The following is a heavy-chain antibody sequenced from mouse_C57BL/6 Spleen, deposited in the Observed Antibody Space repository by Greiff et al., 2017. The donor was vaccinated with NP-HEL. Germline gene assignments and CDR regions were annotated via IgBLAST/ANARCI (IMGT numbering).Heavy chain of an antibody. J-gene: IGHJ3*01. D-gene: IGHD1-1*01. V-gene: IGHV2-2*01. CDR3: ARNSDYYGRAFAY. CDR2: IWSGGST. Sequence: QVQLQQSGPGLVQPSQSLSITCTVSGFSLTSYGVHWVRQSPGKGLEWLGVIWSGGSTDYNAAFISRLSISKDNSKSQVFFKMNSLQADDTAIYYCARNSDYYGRAFAYWGQGTLVTVSA. CDR1: GFSLTSYG.